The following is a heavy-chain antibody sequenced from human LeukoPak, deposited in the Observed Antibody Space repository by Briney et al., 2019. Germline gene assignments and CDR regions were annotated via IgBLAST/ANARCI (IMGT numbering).Heavy chain of an antibody. V-gene: IGHV4-31*02. Sequence: SETLSLTCTVSGGSISSGGYYWSWIRQHPGKGLEWIGYIFYSGSTYYNPSLKSRVTISVDRSKNQFSLKLSSVTAADTAVYYCARGIGPAAAWFDPWGQGTLVTVSS. CDR3: ARGIGPAAAWFDP. CDR2: IFYSGST. J-gene: IGHJ5*02. D-gene: IGHD2-2*01. CDR1: GGSISSGGYY.